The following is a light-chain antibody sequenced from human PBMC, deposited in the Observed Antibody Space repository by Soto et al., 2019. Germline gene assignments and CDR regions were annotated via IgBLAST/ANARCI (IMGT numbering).Light chain of an antibody. J-gene: IGKJ1*01. CDR2: GAS. Sequence: EIVMTQSPATLSVSPGERATLSCRASQSVSSNLAWYQQKPGQAPRLLIYGASTRATGIPARFSGSGSGADCTLIISSLQSEDFATYYRQQYSSYPRTFGQGTKVEIK. CDR1: QSVSSN. V-gene: IGKV3-15*01. CDR3: QQYSSYPRT.